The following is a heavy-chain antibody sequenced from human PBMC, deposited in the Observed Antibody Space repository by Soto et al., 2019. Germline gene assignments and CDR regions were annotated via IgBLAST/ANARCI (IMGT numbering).Heavy chain of an antibody. CDR1: GFTFSSYA. CDR2: ISYDGSNK. D-gene: IGHD2-21*01. J-gene: IGHJ4*02. Sequence: QVQLVESGGGVVQPGRSLRLSCAASGFTFSSYAMHWVRQAPGKGLEWVAVISYDGSNKYYADSVKGRFTISRDNSKNTLYLQMNSLRAEDTAVYYCAKDPLEPWGGAYFDYWGQGTLVTVSS. CDR3: AKDPLEPWGGAYFDY. V-gene: IGHV3-30-3*01.